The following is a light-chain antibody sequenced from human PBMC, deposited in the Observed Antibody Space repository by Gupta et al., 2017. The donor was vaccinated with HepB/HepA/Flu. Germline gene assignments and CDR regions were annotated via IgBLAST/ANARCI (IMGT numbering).Light chain of an antibody. J-gene: IGKJ4*01. CDR2: WAS. V-gene: IGKV4-1*01. CDR3: QQYLASPLT. Sequence: DIVMTQSPDSLAVSLGERANINCKSSQSVLNRSNNKNYLSWYQQKPGQSPKLLIYWASIRESGVPDRFSGSGSGTDFTLTISILQAEDVAVYYCQQYLASPLTFGGGTKVEIK. CDR1: QSVLNRSNNKNY.